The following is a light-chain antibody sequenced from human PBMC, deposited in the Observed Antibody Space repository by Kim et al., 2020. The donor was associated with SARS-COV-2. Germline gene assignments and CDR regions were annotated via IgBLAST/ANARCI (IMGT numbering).Light chain of an antibody. CDR3: QHHVTYSTMT. V-gene: IGKV1-5*03. CDR2: EAS. J-gene: IGKJ1*01. CDR1: QSIDIY. Sequence: DIQMTQSPSTLSASVGDRVTITCRASQSIDIYLAWYQQKPGKAPKLLISEASTLEDGVPSSFSASGSGTDFTLTITSLQPDDFATYYCQHHVTYSTMTFGQGTKVDIK.